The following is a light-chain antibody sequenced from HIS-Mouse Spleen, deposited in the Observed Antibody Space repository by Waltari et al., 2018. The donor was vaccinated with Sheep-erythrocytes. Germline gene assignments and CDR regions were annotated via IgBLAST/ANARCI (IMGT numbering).Light chain of an antibody. J-gene: IGKJ4*01. CDR3: QQSYSTPPT. CDR2: AAS. V-gene: IGKV1-39*01. CDR1: QDISNY. Sequence: DIQMTQSPSSLSASVGDRVTITCQASQDISNYLNWYQQKPGNAPKLLIYAASSLQSGVPSRFSGSGSGTDFTLTISSLQPEDFATYYCQQSYSTPPTFGGGTKVEIK.